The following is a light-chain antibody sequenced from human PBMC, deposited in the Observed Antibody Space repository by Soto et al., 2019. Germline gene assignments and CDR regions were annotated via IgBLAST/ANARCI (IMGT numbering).Light chain of an antibody. J-gene: IGLJ7*01. CDR1: SGSVSNSYY. CDR3: ALYVGSGTVV. V-gene: IGLV8-61*01. CDR2: NTT. Sequence: QAVVTQEPSVSVSPGGTVILTCGLTSGSVSNSYYPSWYQQSPGLAPRTLIYNTTTRSSGVPDRFSGSILGNKAALTITGAQSDDESDYLCALYVGSGTVVFGGGTQLTVL.